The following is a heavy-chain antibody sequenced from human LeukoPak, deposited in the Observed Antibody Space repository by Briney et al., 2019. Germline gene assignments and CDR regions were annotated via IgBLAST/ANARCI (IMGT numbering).Heavy chain of an antibody. CDR1: GFTFDDYA. CDR3: AKDSSYGLWGSLDY. D-gene: IGHD5-18*01. V-gene: IGHV3-9*01. CDR2: ISWNRGSI. J-gene: IGHJ4*02. Sequence: GGSLRLSCAASGFTFDDYAMHWVRQAPGKGLEWVSGISWNRGSIGYADSVKGRFTISRDNAKNSLYLQMNSLRAEDTALYYCAKDSSYGLWGSLDYWGQGTLVTVSS.